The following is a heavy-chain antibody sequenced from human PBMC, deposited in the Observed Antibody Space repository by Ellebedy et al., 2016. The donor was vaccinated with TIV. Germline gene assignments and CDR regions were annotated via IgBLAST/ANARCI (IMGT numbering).Heavy chain of an antibody. CDR2: ISGSGGST. J-gene: IGHJ4*02. CDR3: AKPAQGGWADY. Sequence: GESLKISXAASGFTFSSYAMSWVRQAPGKGLEWVSAISGSGGSTYYADSVKGRFTISRDNSKNTLYLQMNSLRAEDTAVYYCAKPAQGGWADYWGQGTLVTVSS. V-gene: IGHV3-23*01. D-gene: IGHD6-19*01. CDR1: GFTFSSYA.